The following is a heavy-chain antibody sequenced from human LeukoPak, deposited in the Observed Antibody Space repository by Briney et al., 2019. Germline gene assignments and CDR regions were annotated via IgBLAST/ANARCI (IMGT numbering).Heavy chain of an antibody. J-gene: IGHJ2*01. Sequence: VASVKVSCKASGYTFTGYYMHWVRQAPGQGLEWMGWINPNSGGTNYAQKFQGWVTMTRDTSISTAYMELSRLRSDDTAVYYCARDWPLGYCSSTSCPPGYFDLWGRGTLVTVSS. CDR1: GYTFTGYY. CDR3: ARDWPLGYCSSTSCPPGYFDL. D-gene: IGHD2-2*01. V-gene: IGHV1-2*04. CDR2: INPNSGGT.